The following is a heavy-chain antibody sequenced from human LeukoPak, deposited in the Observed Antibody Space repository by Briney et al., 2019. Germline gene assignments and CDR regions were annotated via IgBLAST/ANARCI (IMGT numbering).Heavy chain of an antibody. Sequence: SETLSLTCTVSGGSISSYYWSWIRQPPGKGLEWIGYIYYSGSTNYNPSLKSRVTISVDTSKNQFSLKLSSVTAADTAVYYRARGIVAKGPSDYWGQGTLVTVSS. D-gene: IGHD5-12*01. CDR2: IYYSGST. CDR3: ARGIVAKGPSDY. V-gene: IGHV4-59*01. J-gene: IGHJ4*02. CDR1: GGSISSYY.